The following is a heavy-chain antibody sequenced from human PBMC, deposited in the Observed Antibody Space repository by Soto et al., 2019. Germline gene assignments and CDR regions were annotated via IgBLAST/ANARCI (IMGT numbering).Heavy chain of an antibody. CDR2: INSDGSTT. CDR3: VRGEGGWETY. D-gene: IGHD6-19*01. J-gene: IGHJ4*02. CDR1: GFTFSSYW. V-gene: IGHV3-74*01. Sequence: PGGSLRLSCAASGFTFSSYWMHWVRQAPGKGLVWVSRINSDGSTTTYADSVKGRFTISRDNAKNTLYLQMNSLRAEDTAVYYCVRGEGGWETYWGQGTLVTVSS.